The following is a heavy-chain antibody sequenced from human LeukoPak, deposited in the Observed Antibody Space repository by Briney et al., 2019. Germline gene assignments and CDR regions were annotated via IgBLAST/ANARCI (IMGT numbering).Heavy chain of an antibody. V-gene: IGHV3-7*01. Sequence: GGSLRLSCAASGFSFSSSAMHWVRQAPGKGLEWVAHINPDGRDTYYVDSVKGRFTISRDNAQNSMYLQMNSLRVEDTAVYYCTSWGDTTAEYFQRWGQGTLVTVSS. CDR3: TSWGDTTAEYFQR. CDR2: INPDGRDT. D-gene: IGHD2-21*02. CDR1: GFSFSSSA. J-gene: IGHJ1*01.